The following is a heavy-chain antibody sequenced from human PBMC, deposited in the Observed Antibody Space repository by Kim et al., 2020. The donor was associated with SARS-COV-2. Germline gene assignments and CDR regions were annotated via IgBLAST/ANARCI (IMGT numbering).Heavy chain of an antibody. CDR3: ARDLLAAAGTGFDY. CDR2: ISYDGSNK. D-gene: IGHD6-13*01. CDR1: GFTFSSYG. Sequence: GGSLRLSCAASGFTFSSYGMHWVRQAPGKGLEWVAVISYDGSNKYYADSVKGRFTISRDNSKNTLYLQMNSLRAEDTAVYYCARDLLAAAGTGFDYWGQG. V-gene: IGHV3-33*05. J-gene: IGHJ4*02.